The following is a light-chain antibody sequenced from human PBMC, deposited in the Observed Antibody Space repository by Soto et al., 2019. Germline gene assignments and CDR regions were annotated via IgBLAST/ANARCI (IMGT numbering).Light chain of an antibody. CDR3: QKYNNWPPIT. V-gene: IGKV3-15*01. J-gene: IGKJ5*01. Sequence: ETVMTQSPATLSVSPGERATLSCRASQSVSSSLAWYQQKPGQAPRLLIYGASTRATGIPDRFSGSGSGTEFTLTISSLQSEDFAVYYCQKYNNWPPITFGQGTRLEIK. CDR2: GAS. CDR1: QSVSSS.